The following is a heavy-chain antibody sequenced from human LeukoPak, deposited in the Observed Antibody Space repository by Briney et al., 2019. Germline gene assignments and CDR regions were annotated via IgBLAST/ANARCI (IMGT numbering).Heavy chain of an antibody. V-gene: IGHV3-21*01. Sequence: GGSPRLSCAASGFTFPKYAMNWVRQAPGKGLECVSSISSSSSYIYYADSVKGRFTISRDTARNSLYLQMNSLRAEDTAVYYCARVGDFWSGYYGVDYWGQGTLVTVSS. D-gene: IGHD3-3*01. CDR3: ARVGDFWSGYYGVDY. CDR1: GFTFPKYA. J-gene: IGHJ4*02. CDR2: ISSSSSYI.